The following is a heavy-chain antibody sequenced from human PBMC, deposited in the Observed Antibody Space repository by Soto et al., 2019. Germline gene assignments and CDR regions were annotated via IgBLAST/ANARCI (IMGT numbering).Heavy chain of an antibody. CDR1: GFTVSSNY. Sequence: EVQLVESGGGLVQPGGSLRLSCAASGFTVSSNYMSWVRQAPGKGLEWVSVIYSGGSTYYADSVKGRFTISRDNSKNTLYLPMNSLRAEDTAVYYCASRSKDYYYYGMDVWGQGTTVTVSS. J-gene: IGHJ6*02. CDR3: ASRSKDYYYYGMDV. CDR2: IYSGGST. V-gene: IGHV3-66*01.